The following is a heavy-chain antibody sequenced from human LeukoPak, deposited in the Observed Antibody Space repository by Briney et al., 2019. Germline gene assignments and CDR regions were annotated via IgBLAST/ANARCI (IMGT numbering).Heavy chain of an antibody. V-gene: IGHV4-39*07. CDR1: GGSISSSSYY. CDR3: ARRRHPTYYYDSSGYSY. D-gene: IGHD3-22*01. CDR2: IYYSGST. J-gene: IGHJ4*02. Sequence: SETLSLTCTVSGGSISSSSYYWGWIRQPPGKGLEWIGSIYYSGSTYYNPSLKSRVTISVDTSKNQFSLKLSSVTAADTAVYYCARRRHPTYYYDSSGYSYWGQGTLVTVSS.